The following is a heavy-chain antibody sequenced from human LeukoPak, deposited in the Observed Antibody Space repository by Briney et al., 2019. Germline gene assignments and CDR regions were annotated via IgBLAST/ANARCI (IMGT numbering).Heavy chain of an antibody. CDR1: GYTFTDYY. V-gene: IGHV1-2*02. CDR3: ARDGVGYYDSSGYYYFQH. Sequence: ASVTVSCKASGYTFTDYYMHWVRQAPGQGLEWMGWINPNSGGTNYAQKFQGRVTMTRDTSISTAYMELSRLRSDDTAVYYCARDGVGYYDSSGYYYFQHWGQGTLVTVSS. J-gene: IGHJ1*01. CDR2: INPNSGGT. D-gene: IGHD3-22*01.